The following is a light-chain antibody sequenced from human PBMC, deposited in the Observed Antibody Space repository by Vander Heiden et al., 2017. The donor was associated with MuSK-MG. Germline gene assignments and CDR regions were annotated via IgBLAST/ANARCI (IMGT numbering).Light chain of an antibody. V-gene: IGLV2-11*01. CDR2: DVS. CDR1: SSDVGGYNY. J-gene: IGLJ2*01. Sequence: QSGLTQPRSVSGSPGQPGTISFTGTSSDVGGYNYFSWYQQPAGNAPLLMIYDVSKRPSGVPDRFSGSKAGTTSSLTISGLQAEDEAEYYCCSYAGSYGVVFGGGTKLTVL. CDR3: CSYAGSYGVV.